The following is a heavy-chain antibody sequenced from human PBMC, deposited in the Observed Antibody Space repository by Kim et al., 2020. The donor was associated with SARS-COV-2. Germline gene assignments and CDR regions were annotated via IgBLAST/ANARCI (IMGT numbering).Heavy chain of an antibody. CDR3: ARDGFCGFCMDV. Sequence: GGSLRLSCAASGFNFRNYEMVWVRQAPGQGLEWISYITTGGNAKQYADSVKGRFTVFRDDAQNSLYLQMNSLTAEDTAVYYCARDGFCGFCMDVWGHGTT. V-gene: IGHV3-48*03. D-gene: IGHD2-2*03. J-gene: IGHJ6*02. CDR2: ITTGGNAK. CDR1: GFNFRNYE.